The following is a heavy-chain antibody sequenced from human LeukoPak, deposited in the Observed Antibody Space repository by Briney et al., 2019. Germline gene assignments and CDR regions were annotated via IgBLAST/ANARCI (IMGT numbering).Heavy chain of an antibody. V-gene: IGHV1-46*01. CDR2: INPSGGST. D-gene: IGHD2-2*02. CDR1: GYTFTSYY. J-gene: IGHJ4*02. CDR3: ARGTTQDAIVVVPAAIDY. Sequence: GASVKVSCKASGYTFTSYYMHWVRQAPGQGLEWMGIINPSGGSTSYAQKFQGRVTMTRDTSTSTVYMELSSLRSEDTAVYYCARGTTQDAIVVVPAAIDYWGQGTLVTVSS.